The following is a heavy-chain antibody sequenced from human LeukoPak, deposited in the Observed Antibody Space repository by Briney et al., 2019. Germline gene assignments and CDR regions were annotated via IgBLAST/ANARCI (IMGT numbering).Heavy chain of an antibody. V-gene: IGHV3-53*01. CDR1: GFTVSSSY. CDR2: IYRGGSA. J-gene: IGHJ4*02. D-gene: IGHD3-22*01. Sequence: PGGSLRLSCTSSGFTVSSSYMSWVRQAPGKGLEWVSVIYRGGSAHYTDSVKDRFTLSRDNSKNTLYLQMNSLRAEDTAVYYCARDHYDSSGYYHDYWGQGTLVTVSS. CDR3: ARDHYDSSGYYHDY.